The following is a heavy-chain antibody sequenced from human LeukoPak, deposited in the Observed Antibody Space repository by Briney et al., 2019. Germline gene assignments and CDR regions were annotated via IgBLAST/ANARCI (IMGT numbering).Heavy chain of an antibody. CDR2: IYTSGST. Sequence: KPSETLSLTCTVSGGSISSYYWSWIRQPAGKGLEWIGRIYTSGSTNYNPSLKSRVTISVDKSKNQFSLKLSSVTAADTAVYYCARGPDIVVVPAAMLVYAFDIWGQGTMVTVSS. CDR3: ARGPDIVVVPAAMLVYAFDI. V-gene: IGHV4-4*07. J-gene: IGHJ3*02. CDR1: GGSISSYY. D-gene: IGHD2-2*01.